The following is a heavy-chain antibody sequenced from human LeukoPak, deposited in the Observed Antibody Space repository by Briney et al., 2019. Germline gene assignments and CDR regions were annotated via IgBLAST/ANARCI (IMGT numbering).Heavy chain of an antibody. J-gene: IGHJ4*02. CDR2: ISYDGSNK. Sequence: GGSLRLSCAASGFTFSSYAMHWVRQAPGKGLEGVAVISYDGSNKYYADSVKGRFTISRDNSKNTLYLQMNSLRAEDTAVYYCAKDRNYYDSSGYYYDYWGQGTLVTVSS. D-gene: IGHD3-22*01. CDR3: AKDRNYYDSSGYYYDY. V-gene: IGHV3-30*04. CDR1: GFTFSSYA.